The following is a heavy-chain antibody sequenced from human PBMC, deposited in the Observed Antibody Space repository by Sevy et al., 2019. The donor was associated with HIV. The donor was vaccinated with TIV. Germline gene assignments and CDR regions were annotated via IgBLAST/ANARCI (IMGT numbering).Heavy chain of an antibody. CDR3: ARLAIFGVVKLYYYYYGMDV. Sequence: SETLSLTCAVYGGSFSGYYWSWIRQPPGKGLEWIGEINHSGSTNCNPSLKSRVTISVDTSKNQFSLKLSSVTAADTAVYYCARLAIFGVVKLYYYYYGMDVWGQGTTVTVSS. CDR2: INHSGST. CDR1: GGSFSGYY. V-gene: IGHV4-34*01. D-gene: IGHD3-3*01. J-gene: IGHJ6*02.